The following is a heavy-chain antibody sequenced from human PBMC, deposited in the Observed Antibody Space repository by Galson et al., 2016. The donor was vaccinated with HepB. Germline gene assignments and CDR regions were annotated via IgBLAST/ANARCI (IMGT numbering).Heavy chain of an antibody. J-gene: IGHJ1*01. Sequence: CAISGDSVTNNGAAWTWIRQSPSRGLEWLGRTYYRSKWWNTYAVSVKSRITINPDTSKKQFSLHLSSLTAADTAVYYCARGVRWLVPFVQLWGQGALVSVSS. CDR2: TYYRSKWWN. CDR3: ARGVRWLVPFVQL. V-gene: IGHV6-1*01. D-gene: IGHD6-19*01. CDR1: GDSVTNNGAA.